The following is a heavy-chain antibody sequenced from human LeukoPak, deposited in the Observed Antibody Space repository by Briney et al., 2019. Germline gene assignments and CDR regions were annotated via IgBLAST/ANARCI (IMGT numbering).Heavy chain of an antibody. CDR3: AKDLIGGSGNFLLDY. CDR2: VSSSRGST. Sequence: GGSLRLSCATSGFTFSSSAMDWVRQAPGKGLEWVSSVSSSRGSTYYADSVKGRFTISADKSKNTLYLEMSSLRAEDTAVYYCAKDLIGGSGNFLLDYWGQGSLVTVSS. J-gene: IGHJ4*02. D-gene: IGHD3-10*01. V-gene: IGHV3-23*01. CDR1: GFTFSSSA.